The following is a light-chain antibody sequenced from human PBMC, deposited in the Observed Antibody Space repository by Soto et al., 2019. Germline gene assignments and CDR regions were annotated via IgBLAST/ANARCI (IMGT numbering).Light chain of an antibody. J-gene: IGLJ3*02. Sequence: QSALTQPPSASGSPGQSVTISCTGTSSDVGDYDYVSWFQQHPGKAPKLIIYLVSKRPSGVPDRFSGSKSGNTASLTVSGLQAEDEADYYCSSYVGSYNWVFGGGTKLTVL. CDR3: SSYVGSYNWV. CDR1: SSDVGDYDY. V-gene: IGLV2-8*01. CDR2: LVS.